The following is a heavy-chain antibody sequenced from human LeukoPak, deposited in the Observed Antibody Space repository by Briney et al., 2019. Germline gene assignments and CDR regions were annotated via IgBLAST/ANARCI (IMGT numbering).Heavy chain of an antibody. J-gene: IGHJ3*02. Sequence: PGGSLRLSCAASGFTLRSYTMNWVRQAPGKGLEWVSSISSSSSYIYYADSVKGRFTISRDNAKNSLYLQMNSLRAEDTAVYYCARGRGSYRGAFDIWGQGTMVTVSS. V-gene: IGHV3-21*01. D-gene: IGHD1-26*01. CDR2: ISSSSSYI. CDR1: GFTLRSYT. CDR3: ARGRGSYRGAFDI.